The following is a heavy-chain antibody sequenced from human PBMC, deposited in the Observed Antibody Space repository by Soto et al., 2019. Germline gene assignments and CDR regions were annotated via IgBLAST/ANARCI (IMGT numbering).Heavy chain of an antibody. CDR1: GFTFSSYA. CDR2: ISGSGVST. V-gene: IGHV3-23*01. J-gene: IGHJ6*02. Sequence: EVQLLESGGGLVQPGGSLRLSCAASGFTFSSYAMSWVRQVPGKGLEWVSVISGSGVSTYYADSVRGRFTISRDNSKNTLYLQMNSLRAEDTAVYYCAKDRDGAAAGPTKFYGMDVWGQGTTVTVSS. D-gene: IGHD6-13*01. CDR3: AKDRDGAAAGPTKFYGMDV.